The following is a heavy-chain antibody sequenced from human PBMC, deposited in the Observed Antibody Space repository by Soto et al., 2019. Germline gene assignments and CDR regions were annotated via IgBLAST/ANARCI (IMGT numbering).Heavy chain of an antibody. CDR1: GFTFRSYG. J-gene: IGHJ6*02. CDR3: AKGLLRFTKEPMDV. V-gene: IGHV3-30*18. Sequence: GGSLRLSCATSGFTFRSYGMHWVRQAPGKGLEWVAFISYDGSNQYYGDSVKGRFTVSRDNSENTLYLQMDSLRPDDTAVYYCAKGLLRFTKEPMDVWGQGTTVTVSS. D-gene: IGHD3-3*01. CDR2: ISYDGSNQ.